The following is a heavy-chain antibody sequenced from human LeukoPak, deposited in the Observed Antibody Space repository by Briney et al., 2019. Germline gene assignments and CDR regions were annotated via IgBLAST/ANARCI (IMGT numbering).Heavy chain of an antibody. CDR1: GFTFSSYA. CDR2: ISGSGGST. J-gene: IGHJ2*01. CDR3: AKAQWELLSWYSDL. Sequence: GGSLRLSCAASGFTFSSYAMSWVRQAPGKGLEWVSAISGSGGSTYYADSVKGRFTISRDNSKNTLYLQMNSLRAEDTAVYYCAKAQWELLSWYSDLWGRGTLVTVSS. D-gene: IGHD1-26*01. V-gene: IGHV3-23*01.